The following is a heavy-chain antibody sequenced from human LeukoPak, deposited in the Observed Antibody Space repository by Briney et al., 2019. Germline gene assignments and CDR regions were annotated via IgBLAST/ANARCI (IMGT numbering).Heavy chain of an antibody. CDR1: GGTFSSYA. CDR2: IIPIFGTA. CDR3: ARVGDYDILTGYPSGYYYGMDV. V-gene: IGHV1-69*13. Sequence: SVKVSCKASGGTFSSYAISWVRQAPGQGLEWMGGIIPIFGTANYAQKFQGRVTITADESTSTAYMELSSLRSEDTAVYYCARVGDYDILTGYPSGYYYGMDVWGQGTTVTVSS. D-gene: IGHD3-9*01. J-gene: IGHJ6*02.